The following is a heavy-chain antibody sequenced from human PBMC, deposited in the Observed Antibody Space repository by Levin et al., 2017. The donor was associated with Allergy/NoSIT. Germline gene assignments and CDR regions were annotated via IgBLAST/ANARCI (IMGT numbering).Heavy chain of an antibody. D-gene: IGHD1-26*01. CDR2: VNHSGST. CDR1: GGSFSGYS. CDR3: ARGVGIGVLPGAVEDLYFDY. J-gene: IGHJ4*02. Sequence: SQTLSLPCAVYGGSFSGYSWTWIRQPPGKGLEWIGEVNHSGSTYYNPSLKSRVTISMDTSKNQFSLRLRSVTATDTAVYYCARGVGIGVLPGAVEDLYFDYWGQGALVTVSS. V-gene: IGHV4-34*01.